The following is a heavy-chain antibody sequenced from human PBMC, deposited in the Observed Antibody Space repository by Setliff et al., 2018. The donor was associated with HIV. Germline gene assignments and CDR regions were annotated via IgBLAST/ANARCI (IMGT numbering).Heavy chain of an antibody. D-gene: IGHD3-10*02. CDR3: AKAPPSGIYDRYYYYYMDV. J-gene: IGHJ6*03. Sequence: SETLSLTCTVSGGPHSSYYWSSIRQPPGKGLQWIGYILDSGSTNYNPSLKSRVTRSVDTSKNQFSLRLSSVTAADTAVYYCAKAPPSGIYDRYYYYYMDVWGKGTTVTVSS. CDR2: ILDSGST. CDR1: GGPHSSYY. V-gene: IGHV4-59*01.